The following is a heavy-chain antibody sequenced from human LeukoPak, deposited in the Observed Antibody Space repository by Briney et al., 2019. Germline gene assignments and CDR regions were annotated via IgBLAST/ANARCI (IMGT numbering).Heavy chain of an antibody. CDR3: TRDRSRAEDD. Sequence: PGGSLRLSCAASGFTFSGHWRSWVRQAPGKGLEWVANINQGGSDKYYVDSVKGRFTISRDNANNLLYLQMNSLRGEDTAVYYCTRDRSRAEDDWGQGTLVTVSS. D-gene: IGHD1-14*01. V-gene: IGHV3-7*01. CDR1: GFTFSGHW. CDR2: INQGGSDK. J-gene: IGHJ4*02.